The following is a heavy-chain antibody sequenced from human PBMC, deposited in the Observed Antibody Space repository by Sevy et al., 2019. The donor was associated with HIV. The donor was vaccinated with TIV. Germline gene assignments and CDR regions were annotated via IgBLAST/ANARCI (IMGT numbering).Heavy chain of an antibody. D-gene: IGHD3-16*02. CDR1: GFTFSSYW. V-gene: IGHV3-7*03. Sequence: GGSLRLSCAASGFTFSSYWMSWVRQAPGKGLEWVANIKQDGSEKYYVDSVKGRFTISRDNAKNSLYLQMNSLRAEDTAMYYCARDGAFYDYVWGSYRRDAFDIWGQGTMVTVSS. CDR2: IKQDGSEK. J-gene: IGHJ3*02. CDR3: ARDGAFYDYVWGSYRRDAFDI.